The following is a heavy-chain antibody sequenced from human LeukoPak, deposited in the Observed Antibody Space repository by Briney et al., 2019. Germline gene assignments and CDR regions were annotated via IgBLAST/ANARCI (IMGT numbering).Heavy chain of an antibody. CDR1: GFTFSSYS. V-gene: IGHV3-21*01. CDR3: ARESTDDYDFWSGYYIRGMDV. CDR2: ISSSSYI. Sequence: GGSLRLSCAASGFTFSSYSMNWVRQAPGKGLEWVSSISSSSYIYYADSVKGRFTISRDNAKNSLYLQMNSLRAEDTAVYYCARESTDDYDFWSGYYIRGMDVWGQGTTVTVSS. D-gene: IGHD3-3*01. J-gene: IGHJ6*02.